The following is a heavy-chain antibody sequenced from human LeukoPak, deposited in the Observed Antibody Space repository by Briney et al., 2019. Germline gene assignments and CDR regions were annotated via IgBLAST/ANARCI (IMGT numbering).Heavy chain of an antibody. CDR1: GFTLSNYD. D-gene: IGHD2-2*01. J-gene: IGHJ5*02. CDR2: ISTSSRYI. CDR3: ARADCSSSTCYLRRSWFDP. V-gene: IGHV3-21*01. Sequence: GGSLRLSCAASGFTLSNYDMNWVRQAPGKGLEWVSSISTSSRYIYYKDSVRGRFTVSRDDARNSLYLEMNSLRAEDTAVYYCARADCSSSTCYLRRSWFDPWGQGTLVTVSS.